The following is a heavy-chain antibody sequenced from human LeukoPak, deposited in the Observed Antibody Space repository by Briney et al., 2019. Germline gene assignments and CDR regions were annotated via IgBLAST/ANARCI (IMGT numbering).Heavy chain of an antibody. Sequence: GGSLRLSCTASGFTFGDYAMSWVRQAPGKGLEWVGFIRSKAYGGTTEYAASVKGRFTISRDDSKSIAYLQMNSLKTEDTAVYYCTRAGGRKTYYDILDYYYMDVWGKGTTVTISS. D-gene: IGHD3-9*01. J-gene: IGHJ6*03. CDR1: GFTFGDYA. CDR2: IRSKAYGGTT. V-gene: IGHV3-49*04. CDR3: TRAGGRKTYYDILDYYYMDV.